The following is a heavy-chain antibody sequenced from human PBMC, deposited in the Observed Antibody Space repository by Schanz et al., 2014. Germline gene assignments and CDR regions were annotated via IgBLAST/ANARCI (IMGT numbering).Heavy chain of an antibody. J-gene: IGHJ5*02. V-gene: IGHV3-23*04. Sequence: EVQLVESGGGLVQPGGSLRLSCTASGFTFSDYWMSWVRQAPGKGPEWVSAISGSGGSTYYADSVKGRFTISRDNSKNTLYLQMSSLRADDTAVYYCAKAADWPVTRFDPWGQGTLVTVSS. CDR2: ISGSGGST. D-gene: IGHD3-9*01. CDR1: GFTFSDYW. CDR3: AKAADWPVTRFDP.